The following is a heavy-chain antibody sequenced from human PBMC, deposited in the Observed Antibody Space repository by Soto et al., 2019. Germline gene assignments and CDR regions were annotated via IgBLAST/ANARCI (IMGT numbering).Heavy chain of an antibody. J-gene: IGHJ4*02. CDR3: ARGPVSSAWYFGGN. CDR1: GFTFSSYG. Sequence: QVQLVESGGGVVQPGRSLRLSCAASGFTFSSYGMHWVRQAPGKGLEWMAVIWSDGSDKYYADSVKGRFTISRDNSKNTLFRQMNSLRAEDTAVYFCARGPVSSAWYFGGNWGQGTLVTVSS. CDR2: IWSDGSDK. D-gene: IGHD6-19*01. V-gene: IGHV3-33*01.